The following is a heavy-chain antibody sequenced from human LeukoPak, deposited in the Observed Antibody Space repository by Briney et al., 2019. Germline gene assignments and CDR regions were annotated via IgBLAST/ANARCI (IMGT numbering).Heavy chain of an antibody. CDR2: IREDGSEK. Sequence: GGSLRLSCAASGSTFSSHWMSWVRQAPGKGLEWVANIREDGSEKYYVDSVKGRFTISRDNAKNSLFPQMNSLRAEDTAVYYCARDSRYSRGVGDFDYWGQGTLVIVSS. D-gene: IGHD5-18*01. J-gene: IGHJ4*02. CDR1: GSTFSSHW. CDR3: ARDSRYSRGVGDFDY. V-gene: IGHV3-7*03.